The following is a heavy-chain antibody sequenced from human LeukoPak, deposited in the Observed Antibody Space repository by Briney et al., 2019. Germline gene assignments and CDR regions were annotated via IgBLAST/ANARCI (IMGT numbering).Heavy chain of an antibody. D-gene: IGHD3-3*01. V-gene: IGHV3-21*01. Sequence: GGSLRLSCAASGFTFSSYSMTWVRQAPGKGLEWVSSISSSSSYIYYADSVKGRFTISRDNAKNSLYLQMNSLRAEDTAVYYCARDHRDYDFWSGYYSYFDYWGQGTLVTVSS. CDR2: ISSSSSYI. CDR1: GFTFSSYS. CDR3: ARDHRDYDFWSGYYSYFDY. J-gene: IGHJ4*02.